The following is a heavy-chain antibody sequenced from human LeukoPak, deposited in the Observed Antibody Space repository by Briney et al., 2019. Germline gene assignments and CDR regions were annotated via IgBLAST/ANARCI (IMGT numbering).Heavy chain of an antibody. CDR3: ARDGGAGYSYGYMFDY. CDR1: GGSISSSSYY. D-gene: IGHD5-18*01. Sequence: PSETLSLTCTVAGGSISSSSYYWGWIRQPPGKGLEWTGSIYYSGSTYYNPSLKSRVTISVDTSKNQFSLKLSSVTAADTAVYYCARDGGAGYSYGYMFDYWGQGTLVTVSS. CDR2: IYYSGST. V-gene: IGHV4-39*07. J-gene: IGHJ4*02.